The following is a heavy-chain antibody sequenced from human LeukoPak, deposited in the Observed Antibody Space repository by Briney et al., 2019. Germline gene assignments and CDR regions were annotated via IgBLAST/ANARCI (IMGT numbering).Heavy chain of an antibody. Sequence: PSETLSLTCTVSGGSISSYYWSWIRQPPGKGLEWSGYIYYSGSTNYNPSLKSRVTISVDTSKNQFSLKLSPVTAADTAVYYCATLSSGWGNFDYWGQGTLVTVSS. J-gene: IGHJ4*02. V-gene: IGHV4-59*01. CDR2: IYYSGST. D-gene: IGHD6-19*01. CDR3: ATLSSGWGNFDY. CDR1: GGSISSYY.